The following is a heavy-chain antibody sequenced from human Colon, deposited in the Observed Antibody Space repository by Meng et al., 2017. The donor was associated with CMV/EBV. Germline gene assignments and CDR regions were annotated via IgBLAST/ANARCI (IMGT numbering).Heavy chain of an antibody. CDR1: GDSISGRSYY. V-gene: IGHV4-39*07. D-gene: IGHD5-24*01. J-gene: IGHJ2*01. CDR3: ARMALHWYFDL. Sequence: QVHLQEPGPGLVKPSETLSLTCTVSGDSISGRSYYWGWIRQPPGKGLEWIASIYYTGNDYHNPSLKSRVTISIDTSNNQFSLRLTSVTAADTAVYYCARMALHWYFDLWGRGTLVTVSS. CDR2: IYYTGND.